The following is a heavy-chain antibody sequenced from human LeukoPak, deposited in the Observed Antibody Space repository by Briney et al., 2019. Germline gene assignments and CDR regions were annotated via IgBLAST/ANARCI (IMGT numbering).Heavy chain of an antibody. CDR1: GGSISSYY. J-gene: IGHJ5*02. Sequence: SETLSLTCTVSGGSISSYYWSWIRQPPGKGLEWIGYIYYSGSTNYNPSLKSRVTISVDTSKNQFSLKLSSVTAADTAVYYCARERYFDWFDPWGQGTLVTVSS. CDR2: IYYSGST. V-gene: IGHV4-59*01. D-gene: IGHD3-9*01. CDR3: ARERYFDWFDP.